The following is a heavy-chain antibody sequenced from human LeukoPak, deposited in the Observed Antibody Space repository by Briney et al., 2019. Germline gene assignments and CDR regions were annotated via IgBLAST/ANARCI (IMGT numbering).Heavy chain of an antibody. CDR1: GFTFSSYS. D-gene: IGHD4/OR15-4a*01. CDR2: ISSGSSYI. Sequence: GGSLRLSCAASGFTFSSYSMNWVRQAPGKGLEWVSSISSGSSYIYYADSVKGRFTISRDNAENSLYLQMNSLRAEDTAVYYCAREVPYYYGMDVWGQGTTVTVSS. V-gene: IGHV3-21*04. CDR3: AREVPYYYGMDV. J-gene: IGHJ6*02.